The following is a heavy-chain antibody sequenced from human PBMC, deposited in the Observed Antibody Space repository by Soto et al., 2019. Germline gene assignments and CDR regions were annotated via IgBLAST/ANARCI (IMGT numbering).Heavy chain of an antibody. CDR2: TWYDGSNK. D-gene: IGHD1-1*01. Sequence: GGSLRLSCAASGFTFSSYCMHWVRQSPGKGLQWVAITWYDGSNKYYPHYVKRRFTISRDNYKTTLYMQMKSLRAEDTAVYYCERLDDFNWFDHWGQGTLVTVSS. CDR3: ERLDDFNWFDH. CDR1: GFTFSSYC. V-gene: IGHV3-33*08. J-gene: IGHJ5*02.